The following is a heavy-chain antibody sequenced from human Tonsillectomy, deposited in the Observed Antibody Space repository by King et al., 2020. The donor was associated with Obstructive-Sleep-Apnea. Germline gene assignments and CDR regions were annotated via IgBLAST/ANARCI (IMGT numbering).Heavy chain of an antibody. CDR1: GGSFSGYY. CDR2: INHSGST. CDR3: ARGGPYCGGDCYSFDY. V-gene: IGHV4-34*01. Sequence: VQLQQWGAGLLKPSETLSLTCAVYGGSFSGYYWSWIRQPPGKGLEWIGEINHSGSTNYNPSLKSRVTISVDTSKNQFSLKLSSVTAAGTAVYYCARGGPYCGGDCYSFDYWGQGTLVTVSS. J-gene: IGHJ4*02. D-gene: IGHD2-21*02.